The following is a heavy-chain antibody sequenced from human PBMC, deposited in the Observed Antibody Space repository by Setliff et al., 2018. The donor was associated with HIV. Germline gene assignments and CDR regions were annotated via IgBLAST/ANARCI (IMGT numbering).Heavy chain of an antibody. Sequence: PSETLSLTCTVSGDSISTDYWTWIRQPPGKGLEWIGTISYTGSTYYDPSLKSRVTISLDTSKNQFFLKLSSVTAPDTAIYYCARQTWEYYDTLTGYYRSPKNFDSWGQGTLVTVSS. V-gene: IGHV4-39*01. J-gene: IGHJ4*02. D-gene: IGHD3-9*01. CDR1: GDSISTDY. CDR3: ARQTWEYYDTLTGYYRSPKNFDS. CDR2: ISYTGST.